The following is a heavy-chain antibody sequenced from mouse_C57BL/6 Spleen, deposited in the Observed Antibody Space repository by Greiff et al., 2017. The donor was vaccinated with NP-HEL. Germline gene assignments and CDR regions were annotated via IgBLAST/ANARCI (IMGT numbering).Heavy chain of an antibody. V-gene: IGHV2-3*01. D-gene: IGHD3-2*02. CDR2: IWGDGGT. CDR1: GFSLTSYG. Sequence: VKLVESGPGLVAPSQSLSITCTVSGFSLTSYGVSWVRQPPGKGLEWLGVIWGDGGTNYHSALISRLSIRKDNSKSQVFIKLNSLHTDDTATYYCAKLGKAQAPSAMDYWGQGTSVTVSS. J-gene: IGHJ4*01. CDR3: AKLGKAQAPSAMDY.